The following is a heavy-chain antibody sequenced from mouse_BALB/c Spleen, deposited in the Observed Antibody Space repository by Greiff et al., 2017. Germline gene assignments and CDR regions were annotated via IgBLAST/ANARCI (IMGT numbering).Heavy chain of an antibody. CDR1: GFTFSSYT. CDR2: ISSGGSYT. J-gene: IGHJ2*01. CDR3: TREWRPDFDY. Sequence: EVMLVESGGGLVKPGGSLKLSCAASGFTFSSYTMSWVRQTPEKRLEWVATISSGGSYTYYPDSVKGRFTISRDNAKNTRYLQMSSLKSEDTAMYYCTREWRPDFDYWGQGTTLTVSS. V-gene: IGHV5-6-4*01.